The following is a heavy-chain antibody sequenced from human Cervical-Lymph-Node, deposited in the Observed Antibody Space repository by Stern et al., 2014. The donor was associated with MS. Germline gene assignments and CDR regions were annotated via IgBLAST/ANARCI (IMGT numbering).Heavy chain of an antibody. V-gene: IGHV3-74*01. CDR1: GLTFNKYW. Sequence: EVQLVESGGGLVQPGGSLRLSCEASGLTFNKYWMNWVRQVPGKGLESVARIHKDGGNIAYAVSVIGRFTISRDNAKRTAYLQMSSLRDEDTAVYYCATLCLRHWGQGTPVVVSS. D-gene: IGHD5/OR15-5a*01. CDR3: ATLCLRH. J-gene: IGHJ1*01. CDR2: IHKDGGNI.